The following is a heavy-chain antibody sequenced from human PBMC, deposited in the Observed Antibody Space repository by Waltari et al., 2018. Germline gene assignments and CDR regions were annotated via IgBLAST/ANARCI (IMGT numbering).Heavy chain of an antibody. V-gene: IGHV4-59*11. J-gene: IGHJ3*02. CDR3: ARDLVVVVATPHPDAFDI. CDR2: IYYSGST. CDR1: GGSISSHY. Sequence: QVQLQESGPGLVKPSETLSLTCTVSGGSISSHYWSWIRQPPGKGLEWIGYIYYSGSTNYNPSLKSRVTISVDTSKNQFSLKLSSVTAADTAVYYCARDLVVVVATPHPDAFDIWGQGTMVTVSS. D-gene: IGHD2-15*01.